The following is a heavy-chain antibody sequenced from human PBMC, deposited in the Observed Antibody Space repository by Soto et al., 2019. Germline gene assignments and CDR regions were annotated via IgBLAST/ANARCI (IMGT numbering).Heavy chain of an antibody. CDR2: ISGSGTAT. Sequence: GGSLRLSCEASGFPFWTYSMSWVRQAPRKGLEWVSGISGSGTATYYTDSVKGRFTVSRDNSKDTLFLQMNTLRAEDTAVYYCAKSRYSDSSGDFYDYWGQGTLVTVSS. D-gene: IGHD3-22*01. CDR1: GFPFWTYS. J-gene: IGHJ4*02. CDR3: AKSRYSDSSGDFYDY. V-gene: IGHV3-23*01.